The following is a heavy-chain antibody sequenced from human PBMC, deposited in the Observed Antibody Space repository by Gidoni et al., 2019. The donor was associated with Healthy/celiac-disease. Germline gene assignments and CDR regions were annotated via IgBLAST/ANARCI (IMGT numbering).Heavy chain of an antibody. CDR2: IWYDGSNK. D-gene: IGHD3-10*01. V-gene: IGHV3-33*01. CDR1: GFTFSSSG. CDR3: ARDMGSGSYFYYYGMDV. J-gene: IGHJ6*02. Sequence: QVQLVESGGGVVQPGRSLRLSCAASGFTFSSSGTHWVRQAPGQGLEWVAVIWYDGSNKCYADSVKGRFTISRDKSKNTLYLQMNSLRAEDTAVYYCARDMGSGSYFYYYGMDVWGQGTTVTVSS.